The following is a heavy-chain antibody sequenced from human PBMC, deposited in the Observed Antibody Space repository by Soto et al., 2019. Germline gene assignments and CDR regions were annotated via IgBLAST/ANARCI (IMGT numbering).Heavy chain of an antibody. D-gene: IGHD3-3*01. V-gene: IGHV3-15*07. CDR2: IKSKTDGGTT. CDR1: GFTFSNAW. CDR3: TTLITIFGLVITDY. Sequence: GGSLRLSCAASGFTFSNAWMNWVRQAPGKGLEWVGRIKSKTDGGTTDYAAPVKGRFTISRDDSKNTLYLQMNSLKTEDTAVYYCTTLITIFGLVITDYWGQGTLVTVSS. J-gene: IGHJ4*02.